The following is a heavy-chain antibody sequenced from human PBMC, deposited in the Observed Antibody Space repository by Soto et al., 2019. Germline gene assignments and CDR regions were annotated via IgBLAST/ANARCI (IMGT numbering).Heavy chain of an antibody. V-gene: IGHV4-39*07. CDR3: AGGVTTNY. D-gene: IGHD4-4*01. CDR1: GGSISSGGYY. Sequence: SETLSLTCTVSGGSISSGGYYWSWVRQHPGKGLEWIGEINHSGSTNYNPSLKSRVTISVDTSKNQFSLKLSSVTAADTAVYYCAGGVTTNYWGQGTLVTVSS. J-gene: IGHJ4*02. CDR2: INHSGST.